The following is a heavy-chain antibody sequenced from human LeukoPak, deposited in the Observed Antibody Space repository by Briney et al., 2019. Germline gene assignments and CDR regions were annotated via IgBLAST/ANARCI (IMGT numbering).Heavy chain of an antibody. D-gene: IGHD1-26*01. CDR1: GGSISSGSYY. CDR2: IYTSGST. J-gene: IGHJ3*02. V-gene: IGHV4-61*02. CDR3: ATEGFVGARVRDI. Sequence: SETLSLTCTVSGGSISSGSYYWSWIRQPAGKGLEWIGRIYTSGSTNYNPSLKSRVTISVDTSRNQFSLKLSSVTAADTAVYYCATEGFVGARVRDIWGQGTMVTVSS.